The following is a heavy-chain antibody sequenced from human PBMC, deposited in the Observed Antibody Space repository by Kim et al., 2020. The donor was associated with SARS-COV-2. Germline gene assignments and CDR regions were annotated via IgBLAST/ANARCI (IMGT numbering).Heavy chain of an antibody. CDR1: GFSFYSYA. V-gene: IGHV3-23*01. CDR3: AKNRAVGYYGSGSYYSDH. CDR2: ITGGGGTT. D-gene: IGHD3-10*01. J-gene: IGHJ4*02. Sequence: GGSLRLSCVVSGFSFYSYAMNWVRQTPGKGLEWVSGITGGGGTTYYADSVKGRFTISRDNSQNTLYLQMNSLRAEDTAIYYCAKNRAVGYYGSGSYYSDHWGQGTLVTVSA.